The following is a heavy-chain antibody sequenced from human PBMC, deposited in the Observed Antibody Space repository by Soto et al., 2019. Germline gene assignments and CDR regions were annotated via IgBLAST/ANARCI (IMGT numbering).Heavy chain of an antibody. Sequence: SLRLYCAASGFTVSSNYMNWVRQAPGKGLEWVSVIYSGGSTYYADSVKGRFTISRDNSKNTLYLQMNSLRAEDTAVYYCARGFSAWYFDYWGQGTLVTVSS. D-gene: IGHD6-19*01. CDR3: ARGFSAWYFDY. J-gene: IGHJ4*02. CDR1: GFTVSSNY. CDR2: IYSGGST. V-gene: IGHV3-66*01.